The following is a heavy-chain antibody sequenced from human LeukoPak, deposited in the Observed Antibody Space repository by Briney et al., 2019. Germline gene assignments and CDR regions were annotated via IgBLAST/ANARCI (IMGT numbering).Heavy chain of an antibody. CDR2: ISYDGSNK. J-gene: IGHJ4*02. CDR3: ARDRTFSFDC. Sequence: PGRSLRLSCAASGFTFSSYAMHWVRQAPGKGLEWVAVISYDGSNKYYADSVKGRFTISRDNSKNTLYLQMNSLRAEDTAVYYCARDRTFSFDCWGQGTLVTVSS. CDR1: GFTFSSYA. V-gene: IGHV3-30-3*01.